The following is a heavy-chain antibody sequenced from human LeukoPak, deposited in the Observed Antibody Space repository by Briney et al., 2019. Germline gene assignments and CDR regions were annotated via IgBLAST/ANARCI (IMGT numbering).Heavy chain of an antibody. D-gene: IGHD1-26*01. J-gene: IGHJ4*02. CDR2: ISGSGGNT. CDR3: AKRNLVGYYFDY. Sequence: GGSLRLSCAASGFTFSSFAMSWVRQAPGKGLEWVSGISGSGGNTYHADSVKGRFTVSRDNSKNTLYLQMNSLRAEDTAVYYCAKRNLVGYYFDYWGREPWSPSPQ. V-gene: IGHV3-23*01. CDR1: GFTFSSFA.